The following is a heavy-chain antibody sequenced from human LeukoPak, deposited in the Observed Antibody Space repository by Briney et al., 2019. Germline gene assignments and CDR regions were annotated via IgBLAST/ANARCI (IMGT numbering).Heavy chain of an antibody. J-gene: IGHJ4*02. Sequence: PGGSLRLSCAASGFTFSSYSMNWVRRAPGKGLEWVSSISSSSSYIYYADSVKGRFTISRDNAKNSLYLQMNSLRAEDTAVYYCARVQEWDTYYYGSGSSNYFDYWGQGTLVTVSS. CDR3: ARVQEWDTYYYGSGSSNYFDY. CDR1: GFTFSSYS. V-gene: IGHV3-21*01. D-gene: IGHD3-10*01. CDR2: ISSSSSYI.